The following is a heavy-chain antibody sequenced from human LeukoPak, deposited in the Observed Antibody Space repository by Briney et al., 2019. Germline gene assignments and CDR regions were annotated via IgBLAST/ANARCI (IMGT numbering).Heavy chain of an antibody. Sequence: PGGSLRLSCAASGFTFSSYTMNWVRQAPGRGLEWVGRIKTKTEGGTTDYAAPVKGRFTISRDDSKNTLYLQMNSLKTEDTAVYYCTKEWFGAIDYWGQGTLVTVSS. D-gene: IGHD3-10*01. CDR2: IKTKTEGGTT. V-gene: IGHV3-15*01. CDR3: TKEWFGAIDY. J-gene: IGHJ4*02. CDR1: GFTFSSYT.